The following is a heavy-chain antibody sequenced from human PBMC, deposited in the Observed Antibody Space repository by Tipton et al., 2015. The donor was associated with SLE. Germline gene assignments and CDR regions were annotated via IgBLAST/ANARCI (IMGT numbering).Heavy chain of an antibody. Sequence: TLSLTCAVYGGSFSGYYWSWIRQPPGKGLEWIGYIYYSGSTNYNPSLKSRVTISVDTSKNQFSLKLSSVTAADTAVYYCARETSHSDAFDIWGQGTMVTVSS. CDR2: IYYSGST. CDR1: GGSFSGYY. CDR3: ARETSHSDAFDI. V-gene: IGHV4-59*01. J-gene: IGHJ3*02. D-gene: IGHD1-1*01.